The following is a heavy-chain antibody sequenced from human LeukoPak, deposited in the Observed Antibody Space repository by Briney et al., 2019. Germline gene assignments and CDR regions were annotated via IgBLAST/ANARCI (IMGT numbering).Heavy chain of an antibody. CDR3: ARDNGSYNSLYNY. Sequence: SVKVSCKASGYTFTGYYMHWVRQAPGQGLEWMGGIIPIFGTANYAQKFQGRVTITADESTSTAYMELSSLRSEDTAVYYCARDNGSYNSLYNYWGQGTLVTVSS. CDR1: GYTFTGYY. D-gene: IGHD1-26*01. V-gene: IGHV1-69*13. CDR2: IIPIFGTA. J-gene: IGHJ4*02.